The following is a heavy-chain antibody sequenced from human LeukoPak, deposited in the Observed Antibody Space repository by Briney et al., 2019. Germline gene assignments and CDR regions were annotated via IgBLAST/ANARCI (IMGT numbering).Heavy chain of an antibody. CDR3: ARGGYSHYAFDI. J-gene: IGHJ3*02. D-gene: IGHD5-18*01. CDR1: GFTFGSYA. V-gene: IGHV3-64*01. CDR2: ISSKGGST. Sequence: PGGSLRLSCAASGFTFGSYAMHWVRQAPGKGLEYVSAISSKGGSTYYANSVKGRFTISRDNSKNTLYLQMGSLRAEDMAVYYCARGGYSHYAFDIWGQGTMVTVSS.